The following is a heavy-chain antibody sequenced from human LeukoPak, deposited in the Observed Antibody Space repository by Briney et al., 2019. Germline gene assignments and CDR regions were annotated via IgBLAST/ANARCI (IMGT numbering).Heavy chain of an antibody. Sequence: SETLSLTCTVSGDSMKSGYFWRWFRQHPGKGLEWIGYIYYSGSSYYNPSLKSRVPISVDTSKNQFSLKLSSVTAADTAVYYCARVRFLEWLLYGGYYYYYMDVWGKGTTVTVS. CDR3: ARVRFLEWLLYGGYYYYYMDV. D-gene: IGHD3-3*01. CDR1: GDSMKSGYF. V-gene: IGHV4-31*03. CDR2: IYYSGSS. J-gene: IGHJ6*03.